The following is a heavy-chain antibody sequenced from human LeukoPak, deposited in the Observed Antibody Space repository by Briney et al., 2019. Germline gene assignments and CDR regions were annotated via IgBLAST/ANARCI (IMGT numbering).Heavy chain of an antibody. D-gene: IGHD7-27*01. CDR1: GYTFTSYY. Sequence: ASVKVSCKASGYTFTSYYMHWVRQAPGQGLEWMGIINPSGGSTSYAQKFQGRVTMTTDTSTSTAYMELRSLRSDDTAVYYCARPDYWGSGWFDPWGQGTPVTVSS. CDR2: INPSGGST. CDR3: ARPDYWGSGWFDP. V-gene: IGHV1-46*01. J-gene: IGHJ5*02.